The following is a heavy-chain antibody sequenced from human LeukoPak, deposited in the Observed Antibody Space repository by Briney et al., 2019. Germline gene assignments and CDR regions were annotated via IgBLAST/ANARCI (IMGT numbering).Heavy chain of an antibody. CDR1: GGSISSSNW. Sequence: SETLSLTCAVSGGSISSSNWWSWVRQPPGKGLEWIGEIYHSGSTNYNPSLKSRVTISVDTSKNQFSLKLSSVTAADTAVYYCARGRYSGYGFEFDYWGQGTLVTVSS. D-gene: IGHD5-12*01. CDR2: IYHSGST. CDR3: ARGRYSGYGFEFDY. J-gene: IGHJ4*02. V-gene: IGHV4-4*02.